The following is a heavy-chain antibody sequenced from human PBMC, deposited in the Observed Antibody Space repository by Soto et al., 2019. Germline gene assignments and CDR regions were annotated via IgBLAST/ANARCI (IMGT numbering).Heavy chain of an antibody. V-gene: IGHV3-11*06. D-gene: IGHD6-19*01. CDR3: ARAPSSDPFDY. J-gene: IGHJ4*02. Sequence: PGGSLRLSCAASGFTFSDYYMSWIRQAPGKGLEWVSYISSSSSYTNYADSVKGRFTISRDNAKNSLYLQMNSLRAEDTAVYYCARAPSSDPFDYWGQGTLVTVSS. CDR2: ISSSSSYT. CDR1: GFTFSDYY.